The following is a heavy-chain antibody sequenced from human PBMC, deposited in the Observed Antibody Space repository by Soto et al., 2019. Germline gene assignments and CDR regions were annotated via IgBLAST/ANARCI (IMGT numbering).Heavy chain of an antibody. CDR1: GFTFNNYG. D-gene: IGHD2-2*01. CDR3: AKSRDAYNFYFYYGMDV. V-gene: IGHV3-30*18. J-gene: IGHJ6*02. CDR2: ILYDGGKN. Sequence: QVQLVESGGGVVQPGRSLRLSCAASGFTFNNYGMHWVHQAPGKGLEWVAHILYDGGKNYYADSVKGRFTISRDNSKNTLSLQMNSLTAEDTAVYFCAKSRDAYNFYFYYGMDVWGQGTAVTVSS.